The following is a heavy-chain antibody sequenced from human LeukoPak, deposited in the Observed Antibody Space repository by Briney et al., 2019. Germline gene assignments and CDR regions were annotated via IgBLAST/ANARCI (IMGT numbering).Heavy chain of an antibody. V-gene: IGHV3-7*01. CDR1: GFTFSSYW. CDR2: IKQDGSEK. D-gene: IGHD3-10*01. Sequence: GGPLRLSCAASGFTFSSYWMSWVRQAPGKGLEWVANIKQDGSEKNYVDSVKGRFIISRDNAKNSLYMQVNSLRVEDTAVYYCARDSPFGVYWGQGALVTVSS. J-gene: IGHJ4*02. CDR3: ARDSPFGVY.